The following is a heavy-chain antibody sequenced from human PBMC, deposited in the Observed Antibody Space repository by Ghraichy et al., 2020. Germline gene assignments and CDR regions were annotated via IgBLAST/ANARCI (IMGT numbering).Heavy chain of an antibody. D-gene: IGHD6-13*01. CDR3: AKDRLPAAALYYFDY. V-gene: IGHV3-30*18. Sequence: GALRLSCAASGFTFSNYGIHWVRQAPGKGLNWVAFISYDGSKKYYADSVKGRFTISRDNSKNTLYLQMNSLRAEDTAVYYCAKDRLPAAALYYFDYWGQGTLVTVSS. J-gene: IGHJ4*02. CDR1: GFTFSNYG. CDR2: ISYDGSKK.